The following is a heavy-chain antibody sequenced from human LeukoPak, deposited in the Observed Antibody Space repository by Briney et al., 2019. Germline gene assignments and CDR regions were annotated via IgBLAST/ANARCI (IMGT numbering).Heavy chain of an antibody. J-gene: IGHJ4*02. CDR1: GDSIRSNNW. CDR2: ISHSGST. V-gene: IGHV4-4*02. D-gene: IGHD3-3*01. Sequence: SETLSLTCAVSGDSIRSNNWWSWVRQPPGKGLEWIGEISHSGSTNHNPSLESRITMSVDTSRNMFSLELSSVTAADTAVYFCARVSGTAPFDSWGQGILVTVSS. CDR3: ARVSGTAPFDS.